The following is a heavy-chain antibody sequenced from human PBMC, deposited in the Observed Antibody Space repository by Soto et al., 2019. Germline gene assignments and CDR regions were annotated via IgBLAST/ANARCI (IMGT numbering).Heavy chain of an antibody. CDR3: ARRAETNGWNGFGADKYYFDF. J-gene: IGHJ4*02. V-gene: IGHV1-8*01. Sequence: ASVKVSCKASGYTFTSYDIYWVRQATGQGLEWMGWMNPNTGNSSYAQKFQGRVTMTSDTSISTAHMELSSLRSEDTAVYYCARRAETNGWNGFGADKYYFDFWGQGTLVTVSS. D-gene: IGHD1-1*01. CDR2: MNPNTGNS. CDR1: GYTFTSYD.